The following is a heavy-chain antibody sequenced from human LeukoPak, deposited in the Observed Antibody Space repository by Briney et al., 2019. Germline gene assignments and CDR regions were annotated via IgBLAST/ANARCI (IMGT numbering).Heavy chain of an antibody. Sequence: GGSLRLSCAASGFSFSSYWMSWGRQAPGKGLEWVASIKEDGSEEYYVDSVRGRFTISRDNAKNSLYLQMNRLRAEDTAAYYCARQTTVATRDLFDYWGQGTLVTVSS. CDR1: GFSFSSYW. D-gene: IGHD4-23*01. CDR3: ARQTTVATRDLFDY. J-gene: IGHJ4*02. V-gene: IGHV3-7*01. CDR2: IKEDGSEE.